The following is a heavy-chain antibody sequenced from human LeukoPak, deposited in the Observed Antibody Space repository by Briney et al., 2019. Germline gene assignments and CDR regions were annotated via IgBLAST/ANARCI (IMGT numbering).Heavy chain of an antibody. CDR1: GYTLTELS. J-gene: IGHJ4*02. D-gene: IGHD3-22*01. V-gene: IGHV1-24*01. CDR3: ATALPYYYDSSGYYRFDY. Sequence: ASVKVSCKVSGYTLTELSMHWVRQAPGKGLEWMGGFDPEDGETIYAQKFQGRVTMTEDTCTDTAYMELSSLRSEDTAVYYCATALPYYYDSSGYYRFDYWGQGTLVTVSS. CDR2: FDPEDGET.